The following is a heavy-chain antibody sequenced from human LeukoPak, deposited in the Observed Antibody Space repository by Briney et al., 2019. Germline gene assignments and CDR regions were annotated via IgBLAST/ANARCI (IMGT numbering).Heavy chain of an antibody. J-gene: IGHJ4*02. D-gene: IGHD3-10*01. Sequence: GASVKVSCKASGYTFTGYYMHWVRQAPGQGLEWMGWINPNSSGTNYAQKFQGRVTMTRDTSISTAYMELSRLRSDDTAVYYCARDPYGSGSYYDDYWGQGTLVTVSS. CDR3: ARDPYGSGSYYDDY. CDR1: GYTFTGYY. CDR2: INPNSSGT. V-gene: IGHV1-2*02.